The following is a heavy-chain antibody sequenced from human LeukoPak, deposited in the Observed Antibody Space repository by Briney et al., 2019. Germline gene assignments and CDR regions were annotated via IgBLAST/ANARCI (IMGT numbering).Heavy chain of an antibody. CDR3: AKPTTVTTSGAFDI. CDR1: GFTFSSYG. CDR2: ISSSSSYI. Sequence: PGGSLRLSCAASGFTFSSYGIHWVRQAPGKGLEWVSSISSSSSYIYYADSVKGRFTISRDNAKNSLYLQMNSLRAEDTAVYYCAKPTTVTTSGAFDIWGQGTMVTVSS. D-gene: IGHD4-17*01. V-gene: IGHV3-21*01. J-gene: IGHJ3*02.